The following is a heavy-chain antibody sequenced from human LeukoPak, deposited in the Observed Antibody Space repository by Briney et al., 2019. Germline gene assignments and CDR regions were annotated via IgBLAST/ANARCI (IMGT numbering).Heavy chain of an antibody. CDR1: GRSFTSYA. Sequence: ASVKLSCNASGRSFTSYAISWVRQAPGQRLEWMARIIPILGIANYAQKFQGRVKITADKSTSTASMELTSLRSEDTAVYYCARTLYYYDSDARRYYYYYGIDVCGQGATVTVSS. CDR3: ARTLYYYDSDARRYYYYYGIDV. V-gene: IGHV1-69*10. J-gene: IGHJ6*02. D-gene: IGHD3-22*01. CDR2: IIPILGIA.